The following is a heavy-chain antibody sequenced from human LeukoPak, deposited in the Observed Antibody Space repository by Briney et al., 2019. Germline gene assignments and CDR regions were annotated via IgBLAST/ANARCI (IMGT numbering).Heavy chain of an antibody. CDR3: ARGDIVVVPADARYYFDY. V-gene: IGHV3-74*01. J-gene: IGHJ4*02. CDR1: GFTFSSYW. D-gene: IGHD2-2*01. Sequence: GGSLRLSCAASGFTFSSYWMHWVRQAPGKGLVWVSRINSDGSSTSYADSVKGRFTISRDNAKNTLYLQMNSLRAEDTAVYYCARGDIVVVPADARYYFDYWGQGTLVTVSS. CDR2: INSDGSST.